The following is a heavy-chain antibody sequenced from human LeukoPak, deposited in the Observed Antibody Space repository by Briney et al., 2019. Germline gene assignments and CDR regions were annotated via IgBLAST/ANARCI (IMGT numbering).Heavy chain of an antibody. CDR1: GGSIRTYY. D-gene: IGHD3-10*01. V-gene: IGHV4-59*01. CDR2: IYYSWST. J-gene: IGHJ6*03. CDR3: ARVRNWDGSGNYYASGGYYYYMDV. Sequence: SETLSLTCSVSGGSIRTYYWRWIRQPPGKGLEWIGYIYYSWSTNYNPSLKSRVTISVDTSKNQFSLRLSSVTAADTAVYYCARVRNWDGSGNYYASGGYYYYMDVWGKGTTVTVSS.